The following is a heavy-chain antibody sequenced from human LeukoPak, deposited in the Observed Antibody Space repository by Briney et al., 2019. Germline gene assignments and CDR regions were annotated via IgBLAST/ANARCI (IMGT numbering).Heavy chain of an antibody. V-gene: IGHV1-8*03. D-gene: IGHD3-10*01. CDR2: MNPNSGNT. J-gene: IGHJ4*02. CDR3: ARDLPGYGSGSAYFDY. CDR1: GYTFTSYD. Sequence: ASVKVSCKASGYTFTSYDINWVRQATGQGLKWMGWMNPNSGNTGYAQKFQGRVTITRNTSISTAYMELSSLRSEDTAVYYCARDLPGYGSGSAYFDYWGQGTLVTVSS.